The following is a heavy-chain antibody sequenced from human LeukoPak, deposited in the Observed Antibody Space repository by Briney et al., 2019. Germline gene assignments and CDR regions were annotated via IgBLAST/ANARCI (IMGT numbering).Heavy chain of an antibody. CDR1: GFAFSSHA. V-gene: IGHV3-23*01. Sequence: GGSLRLSCAASGFAFSSHAMSWVRQAPGKGLEWVSSISGGGESTYYADSVKGRFTVSRDDSKNTLYLQINSLRGEDTAVYYCAKGKYSSGGVPDYWGQGTLVTVSS. J-gene: IGHJ4*02. D-gene: IGHD6-19*01. CDR2: ISGGGEST. CDR3: AKGKYSSGGVPDY.